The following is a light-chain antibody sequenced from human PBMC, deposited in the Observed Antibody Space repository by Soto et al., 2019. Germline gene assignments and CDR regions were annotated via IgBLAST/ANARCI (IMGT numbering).Light chain of an antibody. V-gene: IGLV4-69*01. Sequence: QTVVTQSPSASASLGASVKLTCTLSSGHSSYAIAWHQQQPEKGPRYLMKLNSDGSHSEGDGIPDRFSGSSSGAERYLTISSLQSEDEADYYCQTWGTGIHVVFGGGTKLTVL. CDR3: QTWGTGIHVV. J-gene: IGLJ2*01. CDR1: SGHSSYA. CDR2: LNSDGSH.